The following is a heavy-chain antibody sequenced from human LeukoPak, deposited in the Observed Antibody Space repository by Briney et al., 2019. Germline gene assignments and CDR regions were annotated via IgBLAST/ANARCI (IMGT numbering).Heavy chain of an antibody. D-gene: IGHD6-13*01. Sequence: SPGGPLRLSCAASGFTFSNAWMSWVRQAPGKGLEWVGRIKSKTDGGTTDYAAPVKGRFTISRDDSKNTLYLQMNSLKTEDTAVYYCTTRPGIAAAGRPRGNFYYMDVWGKGTTVTVSS. V-gene: IGHV3-15*01. CDR1: GFTFSNAW. CDR2: IKSKTDGGTT. J-gene: IGHJ6*03. CDR3: TTRPGIAAAGRPRGNFYYMDV.